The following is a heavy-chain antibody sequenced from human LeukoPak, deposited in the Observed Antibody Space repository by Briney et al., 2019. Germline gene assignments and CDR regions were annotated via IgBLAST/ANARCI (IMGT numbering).Heavy chain of an antibody. CDR3: ARGLFCSSTRCAPNYYYYMDV. CDR1: GGSFSGYY. J-gene: IGHJ6*03. CDR2: INHSGST. V-gene: IGHV4-34*01. D-gene: IGHD2-2*01. Sequence: SETLSLTCAVYGGSFSGYYWSWIRQPPGKGLEWIGEINHSGSTNYNPSLKSRVTISVDTSKNQFSLKLSSVTAADTAVYYCARGLFCSSTRCAPNYYYYMDVWGKGTTVTVSS.